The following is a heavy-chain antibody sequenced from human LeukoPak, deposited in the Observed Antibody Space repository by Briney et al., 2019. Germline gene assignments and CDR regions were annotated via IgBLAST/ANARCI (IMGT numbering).Heavy chain of an antibody. CDR3: ATTPTRDSSGSYGALDY. CDR2: ISSISDYI. Sequence: GGSLRLSCAASGFTFSSDSMNWVRQAPGKGLEWVSSISSISDYIYYADSVKGRFTISRDNAKNSLYLQMNSLRVEDTAVYYCATTPTRDSSGSYGALDYWGQGTLVTVSS. V-gene: IGHV3-21*01. CDR1: GFTFSSDS. J-gene: IGHJ4*02. D-gene: IGHD6-19*01.